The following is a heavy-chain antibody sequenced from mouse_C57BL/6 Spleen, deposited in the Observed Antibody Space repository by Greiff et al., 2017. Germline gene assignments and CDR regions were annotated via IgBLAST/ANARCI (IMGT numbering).Heavy chain of an antibody. CDR2: IWSGGST. CDR1: GFSLTSSG. CDR3: ARNEENYGSSYYFDY. J-gene: IGHJ2*01. Sequence: VQLQESGPGLVQPSQSLSITCTVSGFSLTSSGVHWVRQSPGKGLEWLGVIWSGGSTDYNAAFISRLSISKDNSKGQVFFKMNSLQADDTAIYYWARNEENYGSSYYFDYWGQGTTLTVSS. D-gene: IGHD1-1*01. V-gene: IGHV2-2*01.